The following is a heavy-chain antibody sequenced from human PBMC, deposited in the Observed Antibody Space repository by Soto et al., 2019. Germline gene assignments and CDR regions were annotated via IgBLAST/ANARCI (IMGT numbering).Heavy chain of an antibody. CDR2: ISSSRSNT. J-gene: IGHJ5*02. Sequence: GSLSLSCAASGFTFSIYSMNWVRQAPGKGLEWVSVISSSRSNTFYADSVKGRFTISRDNAKNSLYLQMNSLRDEDTAVYYCAREEYVGFNCFAPWGQGTLVTVSS. V-gene: IGHV3-48*02. D-gene: IGHD3-16*01. CDR1: GFTFSIYS. CDR3: AREEYVGFNCFAP.